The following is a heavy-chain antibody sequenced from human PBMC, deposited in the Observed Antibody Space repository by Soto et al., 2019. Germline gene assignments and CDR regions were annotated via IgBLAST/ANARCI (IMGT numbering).Heavy chain of an antibody. V-gene: IGHV3-30*03. CDR3: GRELATDN. Sequence: QVQLVESGGGVVQPGRSLRLSCAASGFTLSNNGMHWVRQAPGKGLEWVAVISRDGNTKFYADSVKGRFAISKDSSENTLYLQMNSLRLEDTAVYFCGRELATDNWGQGTLVTVSS. CDR2: ISRDGNTK. J-gene: IGHJ4*02. CDR1: GFTLSNNG.